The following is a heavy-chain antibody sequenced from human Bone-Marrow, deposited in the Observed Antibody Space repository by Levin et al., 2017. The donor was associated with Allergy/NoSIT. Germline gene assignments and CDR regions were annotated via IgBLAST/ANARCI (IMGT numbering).Heavy chain of an antibody. V-gene: IGHV1-69*13. CDR1: GGIFNSYS. Sequence: PAASVKVSCKASGGIFNSYSISWVRQAPGQGLEWMGEVIAVFGTVNYAQNFQDRVTISADESTGTAFLELSGLKSADTAVYFCARESGSTSYFDFWGQGTLVTVPS. D-gene: IGHD2-2*01. CDR3: ARESGSTSYFDF. CDR2: VIAVFGTV. J-gene: IGHJ4*02.